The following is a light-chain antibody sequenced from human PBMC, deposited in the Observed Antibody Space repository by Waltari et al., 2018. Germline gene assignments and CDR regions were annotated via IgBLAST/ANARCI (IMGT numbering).Light chain of an antibody. J-gene: IGLJ2*01. Sequence: QSALAQPASVSGSPGRSITFYCSGSSSDVGGYDLFFWYPQKPGRAPKLIISDVTERPSGVSDRFSGSKSGNTASLTISGLLPEDEADYYCCSYAGNRIWIFGGGTKVTVL. CDR1: SSDVGGYDL. CDR2: DVT. V-gene: IGLV2-23*02. CDR3: CSYAGNRIWI.